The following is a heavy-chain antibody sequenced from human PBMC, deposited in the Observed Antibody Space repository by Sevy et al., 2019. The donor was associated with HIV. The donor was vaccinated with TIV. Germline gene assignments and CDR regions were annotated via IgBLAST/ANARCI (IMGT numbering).Heavy chain of an antibody. CDR3: AKELSDVYCYDSYAAVDY. Sequence: GGSLRLSCAASGIRFSTYAMFWVRQAPGKGLEWFSSTSASGYSTYYAYSLKGRFTLSTDNSRNTLFLLMNSLRADDTALYFYAKELSDVYCYDSYAAVDYWGQGTLVTVSS. D-gene: IGHD3-22*01. V-gene: IGHV3-23*01. J-gene: IGHJ4*02. CDR1: GIRFSTYA. CDR2: TSASGYST.